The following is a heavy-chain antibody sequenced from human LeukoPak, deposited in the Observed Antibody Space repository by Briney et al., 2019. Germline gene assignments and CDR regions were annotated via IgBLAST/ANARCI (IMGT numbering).Heavy chain of an antibody. V-gene: IGHV3-33*01. J-gene: IGHJ4*02. CDR1: GFTFSSYG. CDR3: ARDRSYDFWSGYSTPDY. Sequence: PGGSLRLSCAASGFTFSSYGMHWVRQAPGKGLEWVAVIWYDGSNKYYADSMKGRFTISRDNSKNTLDLQMNSLRAEDTAVYYCARDRSYDFWSGYSTPDYWGQGTLVTASS. CDR2: IWYDGSNK. D-gene: IGHD3-3*01.